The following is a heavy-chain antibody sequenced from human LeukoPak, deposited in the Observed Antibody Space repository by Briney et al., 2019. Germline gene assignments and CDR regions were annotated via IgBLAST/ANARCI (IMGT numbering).Heavy chain of an antibody. D-gene: IGHD2-21*01. Sequence: QTGGSLRLSCAASGFTFSSYEMNWVRQAPGKGLEWISYISDSASTIFYADSVKGRFTISRDNGKNSLYLQMNSLRAEDTAVYYCAKELFLGWNYYMDVWGKGTTVTIS. CDR3: AKELFLGWNYYMDV. CDR1: GFTFSSYE. CDR2: ISDSASTI. V-gene: IGHV3-48*03. J-gene: IGHJ6*03.